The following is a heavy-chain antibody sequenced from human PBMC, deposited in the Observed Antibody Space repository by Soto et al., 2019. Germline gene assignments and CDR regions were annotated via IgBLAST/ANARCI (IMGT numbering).Heavy chain of an antibody. CDR1: GGSFSGYY. CDR2: INHSGST. J-gene: IGHJ6*02. CDR3: ARANQVNLQWRNYYYGMDV. V-gene: IGHV4-34*01. Sequence: PSETLSLTCAVYGGSFSGYYWSWIRQPPGKGLEWIGEINHSGSTNYNPSLKSRVTISVDTSKNQFSLKLSSVTAADTAVYYCARANQVNLQWRNYYYGMDVWGQGTTVTVSS. D-gene: IGHD6-19*01.